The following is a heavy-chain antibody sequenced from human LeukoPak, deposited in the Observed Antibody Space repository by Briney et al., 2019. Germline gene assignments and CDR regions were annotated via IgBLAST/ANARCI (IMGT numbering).Heavy chain of an antibody. CDR2: IGGSGGST. V-gene: IGHV3-23*01. D-gene: IGHD5-12*01. CDR1: GFTFSSYA. Sequence: AGGSLRLSCAASGFTFSSYAMSWVRQAPGKGLEWVSAIGGSGGSTYYADSVKGRFTISRDNSKNTLYLQMNSLRAEDTAVYYCASGPRGGYDSFFDYWGQGTLVTVSS. J-gene: IGHJ4*02. CDR3: ASGPRGGYDSFFDY.